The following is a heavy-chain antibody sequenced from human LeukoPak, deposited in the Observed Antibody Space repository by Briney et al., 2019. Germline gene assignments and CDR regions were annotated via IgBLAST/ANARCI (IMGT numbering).Heavy chain of an antibody. V-gene: IGHV3-66*01. CDR3: ARDPGYGLGVDYGDY. J-gene: IGHJ3*01. D-gene: IGHD3-10*01. CDR1: GFTVSGNY. Sequence: GGSLRLSCAASGFTVSGNYMSWVRQAPGKGLEWLSVIHRGGNTYYADSVKGRFTISRDSSKNTVFLQMDSLRAEDTAVYYCARDPGYGLGVDYGDYWGQGTMVTVSS. CDR2: IHRGGNT.